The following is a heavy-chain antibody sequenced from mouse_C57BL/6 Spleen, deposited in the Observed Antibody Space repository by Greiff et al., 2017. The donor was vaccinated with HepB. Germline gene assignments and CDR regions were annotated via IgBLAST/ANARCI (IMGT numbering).Heavy chain of an antibody. D-gene: IGHD2-4*01. Sequence: EVQLQQSGPGMVKPSQSLSLTCTVTGYSITSGYDWHWIRHFPGNKLEWMGYISYSGSTNYNPSLKSRISITHDTSKNHFFLQLNSVTTEDTATYYCARGGLRRSYAMDYWGQGTSVTVSS. CDR1: GYSITSGYD. CDR3: ARGGLRRSYAMDY. J-gene: IGHJ4*01. CDR2: ISYSGST. V-gene: IGHV3-1*01.